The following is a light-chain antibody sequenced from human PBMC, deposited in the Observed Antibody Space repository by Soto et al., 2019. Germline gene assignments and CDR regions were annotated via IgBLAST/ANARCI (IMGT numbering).Light chain of an antibody. Sequence: QSALTQPASVSGSPGQSITISCTGTSSDVGGYNYVSWYQQHPGKAPKLMIFDVSNRPSGVSHRFSGSKSGNTASLTISGLHDEDDAADYCSCYKSSSNLGVFGGGTKLTVL. CDR3: SCYKSSSNLGV. CDR1: SSDVGGYNY. J-gene: IGLJ2*01. CDR2: DVS. V-gene: IGLV2-14*01.